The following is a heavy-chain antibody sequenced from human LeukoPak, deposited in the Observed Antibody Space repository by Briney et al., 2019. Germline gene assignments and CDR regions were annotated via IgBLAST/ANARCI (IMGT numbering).Heavy chain of an antibody. V-gene: IGHV3-23*01. Sequence: GGSLRLSCAASEFTFSSYAMSWVRQAPGKGLEWVSSISDSGGSTYYADSVKGRFTISRDNSKNTLYLQMNSLRAEDTAVYYCAKDGYCSGGSCYLWYFDYWGQGTLVTVSS. D-gene: IGHD2-15*01. J-gene: IGHJ4*02. CDR2: ISDSGGST. CDR1: EFTFSSYA. CDR3: AKDGYCSGGSCYLWYFDY.